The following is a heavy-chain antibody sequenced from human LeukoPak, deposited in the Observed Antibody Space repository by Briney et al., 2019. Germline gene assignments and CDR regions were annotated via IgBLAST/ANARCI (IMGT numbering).Heavy chain of an antibody. CDR2: FYYSGST. V-gene: IGHV4-39*01. J-gene: IGHJ2*01. CDR3: ARRPPVAEAATEYFDL. Sequence: SETLSLTCTVSGGSIRTSSYYWGWIRQPPGKGLEWIASFYYSGSTYYNPSLKSRVTISVDTSKNQFSLKLRSVTAADTAVYYCARRPPVAEAATEYFDLWGRGTLVTVSS. CDR1: GGSIRTSSYY. D-gene: IGHD2-15*01.